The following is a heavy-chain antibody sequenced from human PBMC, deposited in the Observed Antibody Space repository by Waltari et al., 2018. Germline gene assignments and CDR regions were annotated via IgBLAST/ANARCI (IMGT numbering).Heavy chain of an antibody. Sequence: QVQLVQSGAEVKKPGSSVKVSCKASGGTFSSYAISWVRQAPGQGLEWMGRIIPIFGTANYAQKFQGRVTITADKSTSTAYMELSSLRSEDTAVYYCARDRNPFEYSSSPYYFDYWGQGTLVTVSS. J-gene: IGHJ4*02. CDR1: GGTFSSYA. CDR2: IIPIFGTA. V-gene: IGHV1-69*08. D-gene: IGHD6-13*01. CDR3: ARDRNPFEYSSSPYYFDY.